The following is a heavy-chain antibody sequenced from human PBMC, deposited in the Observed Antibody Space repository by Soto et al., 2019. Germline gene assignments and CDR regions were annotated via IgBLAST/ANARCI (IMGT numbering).Heavy chain of an antibody. Sequence: PGGSLRLSCAASGFTFSSYSMNWVRQAPGKGLEWVSSISSSSSYIYYADSVKGRFTISRDNSKNSLYLQMNSLRAEDTAVYYCARLNVGSGRSNSFDYWGQGTLVTVSS. CDR3: ARLNVGSGRSNSFDY. CDR2: ISSSSSYI. J-gene: IGHJ4*02. V-gene: IGHV3-21*01. D-gene: IGHD3-10*01. CDR1: GFTFSSYS.